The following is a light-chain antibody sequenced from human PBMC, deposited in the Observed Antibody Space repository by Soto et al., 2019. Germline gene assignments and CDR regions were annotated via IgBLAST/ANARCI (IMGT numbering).Light chain of an antibody. J-gene: IGKJ5*01. CDR3: QRYDNLLT. CDR1: QNINNL. V-gene: IGKV1-33*01. CDR2: DAY. Sequence: DIQMTQPPSSLSASVGDRVTITFAARQNINNLVNCQQQKPQRAPKLLIYDAYKFEARVPSRFRGRGSAADSTSTINRLQQEDIATYYCQRYDNLLTFGQGTRLEIK.